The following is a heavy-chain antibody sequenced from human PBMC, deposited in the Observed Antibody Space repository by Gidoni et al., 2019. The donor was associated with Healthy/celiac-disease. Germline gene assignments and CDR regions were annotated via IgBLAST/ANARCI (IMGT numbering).Heavy chain of an antibody. D-gene: IGHD2-2*01. V-gene: IGHV3-9*01. CDR3: AKETGVVPAASYSVTSLYYYYGMDV. CDR1: GFTFDAYA. Sequence: EVQLVESGGGLVQPGRSMRLSCAASGFTFDAYAMHWVRQAPWKGLEWVSGISWNSGSIGYADSVNGRFTISRDNAKNSLYLQMNSLRAEDTALYYCAKETGVVPAASYSVTSLYYYYGMDVWGQGTTVTVSS. CDR2: ISWNSGSI. J-gene: IGHJ6*02.